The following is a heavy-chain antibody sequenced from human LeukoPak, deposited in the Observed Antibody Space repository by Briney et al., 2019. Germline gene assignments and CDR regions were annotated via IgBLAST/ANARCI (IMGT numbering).Heavy chain of an antibody. CDR3: ARRGGIAVAGTVDY. V-gene: IGHV3-7*01. CDR1: GFTFSSYW. Sequence: GGSLRLSCAASGFTFSSYWMSWVRQAPGKGLEWVANIKQDGSEKYYVDSVKGRFTISRDNAKNTVYLQMNSLRAEDTAVYYCARRGGIAVAGTVDYWGQGTLVTVSS. D-gene: IGHD6-19*01. CDR2: IKQDGSEK. J-gene: IGHJ4*02.